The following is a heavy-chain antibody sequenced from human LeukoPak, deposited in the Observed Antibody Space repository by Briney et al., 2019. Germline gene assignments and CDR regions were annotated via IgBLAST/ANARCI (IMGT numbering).Heavy chain of an antibody. CDR2: INPNSGGT. CDR3: ARDPRYFDASLGLDY. V-gene: IGHV1-2*02. CDR1: GYTFTDYY. Sequence: ASVKVSCKTSGYTFTDYYMHWVRQAPGRGLEWMGWINPNSGGTNYAQKFQGRVTMTRDTSISTAYMELSRLRSDDTAVYYCARDPRYFDASLGLDYWGQGTLVTVSS. J-gene: IGHJ4*02. D-gene: IGHD3-9*01.